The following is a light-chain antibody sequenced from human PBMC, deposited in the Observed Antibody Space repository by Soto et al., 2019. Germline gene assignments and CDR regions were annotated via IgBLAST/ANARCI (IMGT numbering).Light chain of an antibody. CDR3: RSYTSSSTLVV. V-gene: IGLV2-14*01. CDR2: DVS. CDR1: SSDVGGYNY. J-gene: IGLJ2*01. Sequence: QSALTQPASVSGSPGQSITISCTGTSSDVGGYNYVSWYQQHPGKAPKLMIYDVSNRPSGVSNRFSGSKSGNTASLTISGLQAEDEADYYCRSYTSSSTLVVFGGGNKLAAL.